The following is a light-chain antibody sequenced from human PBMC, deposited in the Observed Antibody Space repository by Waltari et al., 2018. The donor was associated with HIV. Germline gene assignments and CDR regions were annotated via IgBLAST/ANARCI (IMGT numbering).Light chain of an antibody. Sequence: QSVLTQPPSASGSPGQSVTITCTGTSSDIGGYNYVSWYQQHTGKVPQLIIYEVSIRPSGVSDRFSGFKSGNTASLTISGLQAEDEADYHCSSYTGRSTHVVFGGGTKLTVL. CDR3: SSYTGRSTHVV. V-gene: IGLV2-14*03. J-gene: IGLJ2*01. CDR1: SSDIGGYNY. CDR2: EVS.